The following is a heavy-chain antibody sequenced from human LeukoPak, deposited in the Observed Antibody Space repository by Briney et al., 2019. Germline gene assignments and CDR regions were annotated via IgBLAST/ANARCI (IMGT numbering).Heavy chain of an antibody. V-gene: IGHV3-74*01. CDR3: VREGYCGGDCSSAWYFDL. Sequence: PGGSLRLSCATSGFTFSSYWMHWVRQVPGKELVWVSRMNPDGSVTNYADSVKGRFTISRDSAKNTLYLQMNSLRAEDTAVYYCVREGYCGGDCSSAWYFDLWGRGTLVTVSS. J-gene: IGHJ2*01. D-gene: IGHD2-21*02. CDR1: GFTFSSYW. CDR2: MNPDGSVT.